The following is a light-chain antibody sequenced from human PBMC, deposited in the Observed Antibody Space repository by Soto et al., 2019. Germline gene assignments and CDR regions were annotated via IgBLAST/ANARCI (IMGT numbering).Light chain of an antibody. V-gene: IGKV1-9*01. CDR3: QQYHSYWT. Sequence: DTQMTQSPSFLSASVGDRVTITCRASQDTSRSLGWYQQKPGEAPKLLIYAASTLHSGVPSRFSGSGSGTEFTLTISSLQTDDFSTYYCQQYHSYWTFGQGTKVDIK. CDR1: QDTSRS. J-gene: IGKJ1*01. CDR2: AAS.